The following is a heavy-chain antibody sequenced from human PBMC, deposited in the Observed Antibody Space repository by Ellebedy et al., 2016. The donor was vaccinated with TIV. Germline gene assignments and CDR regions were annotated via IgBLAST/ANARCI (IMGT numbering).Heavy chain of an antibody. J-gene: IGHJ4*02. Sequence: SVKVSCXASGGTFSSYAISWVRQAPGQRLEWMGRIIPILGIANYAQKFQGRVTITADKSTSTAYMELSSLRSEDTAVYYCARGGGGSYSPMGYWGQGTLVTVSS. V-gene: IGHV1-69*04. CDR1: GGTFSSYA. D-gene: IGHD1-26*01. CDR2: IIPILGIA. CDR3: ARGGGGSYSPMGY.